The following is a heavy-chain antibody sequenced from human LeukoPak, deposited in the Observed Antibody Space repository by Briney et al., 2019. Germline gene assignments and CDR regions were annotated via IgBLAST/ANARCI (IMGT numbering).Heavy chain of an antibody. Sequence: SETLSLTCTVSGGSISSSSYYWGWIRQPPGKGLEWIGYIYYSGSTNYNPSLKSRVTISVDTSKNQFSLKLSSVTAADTAVYYCARDVKGVQLEPQSPHPSYYYYMDVWGKGTTVTVSS. CDR1: GGSISSSSYY. CDR3: ARDVKGVQLEPQSPHPSYYYYMDV. J-gene: IGHJ6*03. CDR2: IYYSGST. V-gene: IGHV4-61*01. D-gene: IGHD1-1*01.